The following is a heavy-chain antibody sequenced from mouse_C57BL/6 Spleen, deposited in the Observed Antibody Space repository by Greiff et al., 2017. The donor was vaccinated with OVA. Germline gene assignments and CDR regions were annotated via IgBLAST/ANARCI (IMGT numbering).Heavy chain of an antibody. D-gene: IGHD2-1*01. CDR3: TTGGYYGLAY. CDR1: GFNIKDDY. Sequence: VQLQQSGAELVRPGASVKLSCTASGFNIKDDYMHWVKQRPEQGLEWIGWIDPENGDTEYASKFQGKATITADTSSTTAYLQLSSLTSEDTAVYYCTTGGYYGLAYWGQGTLVTVSA. CDR2: IDPENGDT. V-gene: IGHV14-4*01. J-gene: IGHJ3*01.